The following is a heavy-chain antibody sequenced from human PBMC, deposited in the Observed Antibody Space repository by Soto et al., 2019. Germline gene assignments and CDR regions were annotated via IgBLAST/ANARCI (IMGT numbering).Heavy chain of an antibody. CDR2: IIPIFGTA. J-gene: IGHJ6*02. D-gene: IGHD3-3*01. V-gene: IGHV1-69*13. CDR3: ARDTTPYDFWSGYSNYYYYGMDV. CDR1: GYSFTNFH. Sequence: SVKVSCKASGYSFTNFHIHWVRQAPGQGLEWMGGIIPIFGTANYAQKFQGRVTITADESTSTAYMELSSLRSEDTAVYYCARDTTPYDFWSGYSNYYYYGMDVWGQGTTVTVSS.